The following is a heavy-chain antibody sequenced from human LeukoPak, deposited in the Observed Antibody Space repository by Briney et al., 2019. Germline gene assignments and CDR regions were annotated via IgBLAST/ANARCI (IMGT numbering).Heavy chain of an antibody. J-gene: IGHJ3*01. Sequence: PGGSLSLSCAASGFTFSSFAMSWVRQAPGKGLEWVSAISGSGGSTFYADSVKGRFTISRDNSKNTLFLQMNGLRAEDTAVYYCAKDRSCTGSSCNVGSWGQGTMVTVSS. CDR2: ISGSGGST. CDR3: AKDRSCTGSSCNVGS. D-gene: IGHD2-2*01. V-gene: IGHV3-23*01. CDR1: GFTFSSFA.